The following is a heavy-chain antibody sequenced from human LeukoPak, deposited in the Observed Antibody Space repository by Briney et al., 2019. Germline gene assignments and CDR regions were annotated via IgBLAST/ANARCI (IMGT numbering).Heavy chain of an antibody. CDR3: ARDSVPTPFDY. V-gene: IGHV1-46*01. Sequence: ASVKVSCKVSGYTFTSYYMHWVRQAPGQGLEWMGIINPSGCSTSYAQKFQGRVTMTRDMSTSTVYMELSSLRSEDTAVYYCARDSVPTPFDYWGQGTLVTVSS. CDR1: GYTFTSYY. J-gene: IGHJ4*02. CDR2: INPSGCST.